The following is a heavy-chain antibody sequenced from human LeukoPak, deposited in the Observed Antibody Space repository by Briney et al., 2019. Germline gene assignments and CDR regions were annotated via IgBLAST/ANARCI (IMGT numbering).Heavy chain of an antibody. CDR2: IFPNNGNT. CDR3: ARGLGVLDPEANS. Sequence: GASVKVSCKDSGYTFTFYYIHWVRQAPGQGLEWMGWIFPNNGNTKYAQKFQGRFTMTRDTSISTAYMELTRLRSDDTAVYYCARGLGVLDPEANSWGQGTLVTVSS. J-gene: IGHJ4*02. CDR1: GYTFTFYY. D-gene: IGHD3/OR15-3a*01. V-gene: IGHV1-2*02.